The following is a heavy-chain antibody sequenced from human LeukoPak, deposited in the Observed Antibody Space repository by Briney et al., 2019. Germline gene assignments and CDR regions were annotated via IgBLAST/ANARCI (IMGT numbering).Heavy chain of an antibody. V-gene: IGHV3-66*02. D-gene: IGHD6-13*01. Sequence: GGSLRLSCAASGFTVSTNYMNWVRQAPGKGLEGVSIIFSGRDTYYADSVKGRFTISRDNSKNTLYLQMNSLRAEDTAVYYCTRGPGSTWYSDYWGQGTLVTVSS. CDR3: TRGPGSTWYSDY. J-gene: IGHJ4*02. CDR2: IFSGRDT. CDR1: GFTVSTNY.